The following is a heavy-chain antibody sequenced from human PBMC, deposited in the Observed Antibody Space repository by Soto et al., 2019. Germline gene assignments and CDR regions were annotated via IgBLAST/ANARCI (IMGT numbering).Heavy chain of an antibody. CDR3: TRQSLVVSYEGSGYFDY. J-gene: IGHJ4*02. CDR2: IYYSGST. Sequence: SETLSLTCTVSGGSISSSSYYWGWIRQPPGKGLEWIGNIYYSGSTNYNPSLKSRVTISVDTSKNQFSLKLSSVTAAEDAVVYYCTRQSLVVSYEGSGYFDYWGQGTLVTVSS. V-gene: IGHV4-39*01. D-gene: IGHD3-22*01. CDR1: GGSISSSSYY.